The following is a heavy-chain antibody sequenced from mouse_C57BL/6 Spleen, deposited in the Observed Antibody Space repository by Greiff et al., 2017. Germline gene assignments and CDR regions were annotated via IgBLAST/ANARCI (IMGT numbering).Heavy chain of an antibody. Sequence: QVQLQQPGAELVRPGSSVKLSCKASGYTFTSYWMHWVKQRPIQGLEWIGNIDPSDSETHYNQKFKDKATLTVDKSSSTAYMQLSSLTSEDSAVYYCARRRLYYAMDYWGQGTSVTVSS. V-gene: IGHV1-52*01. CDR2: IDPSDSET. D-gene: IGHD1-2*01. J-gene: IGHJ4*01. CDR3: ARRRLYYAMDY. CDR1: GYTFTSYW.